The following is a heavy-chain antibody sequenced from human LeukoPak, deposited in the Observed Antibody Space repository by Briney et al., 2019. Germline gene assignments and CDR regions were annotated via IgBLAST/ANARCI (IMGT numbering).Heavy chain of an antibody. CDR2: IYSGGTT. D-gene: IGHD3-16*01. J-gene: IGHJ4*02. V-gene: IGHV3-53*01. Sequence: GGSLRLSCVASGFTVSSYYVSWVRQAPGKGLEWVSVIYSGGTTYYADSVEGRITVSRDNSKNTLYLEMKSLRADDTAVYYCARDLHPRLTGYFDYWGQGTLVTVSS. CDR1: GFTVSSYY. CDR3: ARDLHPRLTGYFDY.